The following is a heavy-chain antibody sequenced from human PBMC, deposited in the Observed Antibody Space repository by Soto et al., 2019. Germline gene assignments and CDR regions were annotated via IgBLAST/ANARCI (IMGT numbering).Heavy chain of an antibody. V-gene: IGHV3-9*01. CDR2: ISWNSGSI. CDR1: GFTFDDYA. D-gene: IGHD3-16*02. CDR3: AKDIMITFGGVIVIGAFDI. Sequence: EVQLVESGGGLVQPGRSLRLSCAASGFTFDDYAMHWVRQAPGKGLEWVSGISWNSGSIGYADSVKGRFTISRDNAKNSLYLQMNSLRAEDTALYYCAKDIMITFGGVIVIGAFDIWGQGTMVTVSS. J-gene: IGHJ3*02.